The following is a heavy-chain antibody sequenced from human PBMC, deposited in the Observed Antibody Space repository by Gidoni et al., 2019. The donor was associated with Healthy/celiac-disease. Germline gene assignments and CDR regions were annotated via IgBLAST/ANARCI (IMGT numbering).Heavy chain of an antibody. CDR3: ARQGAVAGTRWFDP. D-gene: IGHD6-19*01. Sequence: QVQLQESGPELVKHSETLSLTCTVSGGSISSYYWSWIRQPPGKGHEWIGYIYYSGSTNSTPSLKSRVTISVDTSKNQFSLKLSSVTAADTAVYYCARQGAVAGTRWFDPWGQGTLVTVSS. CDR2: IYYSGST. J-gene: IGHJ5*02. V-gene: IGHV4-59*08. CDR1: GGSISSYY.